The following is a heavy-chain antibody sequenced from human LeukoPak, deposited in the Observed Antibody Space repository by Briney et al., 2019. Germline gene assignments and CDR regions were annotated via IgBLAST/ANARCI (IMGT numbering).Heavy chain of an antibody. J-gene: IGHJ3*02. Sequence: PGGSLRLSCAASGFTFDDYGMSWVRQAPGKGLEWVSGINWNGGSTGYADSVKGRFTISRDNAKNSLYLQMNSLRAEDTALYHCAGRNLYGSGSYNAFDIWGQGTMVTVSS. V-gene: IGHV3-20*01. CDR3: AGRNLYGSGSYNAFDI. D-gene: IGHD3-10*01. CDR2: INWNGGST. CDR1: GFTFDDYG.